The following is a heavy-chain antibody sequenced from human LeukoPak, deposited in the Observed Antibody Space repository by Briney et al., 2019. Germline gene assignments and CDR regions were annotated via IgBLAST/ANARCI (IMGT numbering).Heavy chain of an antibody. CDR1: GYTFTRFG. CDR2: MSGYTDNP. CDR3: ARVGRDCRDTRCTWSDWLDP. D-gene: IGHD2-2*01. V-gene: IGHV1-18*01. Sequence: DSVTVSCKASGYTFTRFGISWVRQAPGQGLEWMGRMSGYTDNPPYAQSFQGRVTMTTDTSSSTAYMELRSLGSDDTAVYYCARVGRDCRDTRCTWSDWLDPWGQGTLVTVSS. J-gene: IGHJ5*02.